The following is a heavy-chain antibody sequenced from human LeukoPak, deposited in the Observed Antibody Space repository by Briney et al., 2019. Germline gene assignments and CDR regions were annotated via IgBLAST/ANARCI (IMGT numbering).Heavy chain of an antibody. D-gene: IGHD3-10*01. CDR3: AKDTVYGSPPGAFDI. Sequence: GGSLRLSCAASGFTFDDYAMHWVRQAPGKGLEWVSGTSWNSGSIGYADSVKGRFTISRDNAKNSLYLQMNSLRAEDTALYYCAKDTVYGSPPGAFDIWGQGTMVTVSS. CDR2: TSWNSGSI. J-gene: IGHJ3*02. CDR1: GFTFDDYA. V-gene: IGHV3-9*01.